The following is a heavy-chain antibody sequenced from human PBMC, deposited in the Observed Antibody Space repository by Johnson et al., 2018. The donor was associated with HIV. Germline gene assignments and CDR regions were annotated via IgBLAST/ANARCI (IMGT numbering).Heavy chain of an antibody. D-gene: IGHD4-17*01. Sequence: QVQLVESGGGVVQPGRSLSLSCAASGFTFSSYAMYWVRQAPGKGLEWVAFISYDGSNKYYADSVKGRFTLSRDNSKNTVYLQMNSLRAEDTAVYYCAKDQYRKLTTVAGIWGQGTMVTVSS. CDR3: AKDQYRKLTTVAGI. J-gene: IGHJ3*02. V-gene: IGHV3-30-3*01. CDR2: ISYDGSNK. CDR1: GFTFSSYA.